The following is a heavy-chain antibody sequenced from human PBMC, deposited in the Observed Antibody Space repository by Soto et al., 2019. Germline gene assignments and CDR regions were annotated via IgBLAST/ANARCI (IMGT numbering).Heavy chain of an antibody. CDR2: IIPIFGTA. CDR1: GGTFSSYA. D-gene: IGHD3-22*01. Sequence: QVQLVQSGAEVKKPGSSVKVSCKASGGTFSSYAISWVRQAPGQGLEWMGGIIPIFGTANYAQKFQGRVTITADESTSAAYMELSSLRSEDMAVYYCTFTYYYDSSGYTDFQHWGQGTLVTVSS. J-gene: IGHJ1*01. V-gene: IGHV1-69*01. CDR3: TFTYYYDSSGYTDFQH.